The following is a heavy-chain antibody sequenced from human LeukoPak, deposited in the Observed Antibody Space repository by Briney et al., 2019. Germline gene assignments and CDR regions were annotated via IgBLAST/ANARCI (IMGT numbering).Heavy chain of an antibody. Sequence: SETLSLTCTVSGGSISSSSYYCGWIRQPPGKGLECIGSIYYSVSTYYNPSLNSRLTISVDTSKNQLSLKLSSVNAADTAVYYCARVYVLLWFGETWNNWFDPWGQGTLVTVSS. CDR2: IYYSVST. CDR3: ARVYVLLWFGETWNNWFDP. D-gene: IGHD3-10*01. CDR1: GGSISSSSYY. V-gene: IGHV4-39*07. J-gene: IGHJ5*02.